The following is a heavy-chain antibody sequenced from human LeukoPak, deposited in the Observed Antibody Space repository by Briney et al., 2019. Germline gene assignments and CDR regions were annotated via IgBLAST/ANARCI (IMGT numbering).Heavy chain of an antibody. D-gene: IGHD4-17*01. CDR1: GGSLSSRDFY. V-gene: IGHV4-30-4*01. J-gene: IGHJ4*02. CDR2: IYYSGST. CDR3: ARSPTWLTTPYFDY. Sequence: PSQTLSLTCTVSGGSLSSRDFYWSWIRQPPGKGLEWLGYIYYSGSTYYNPSLKSRVTISLDTSKNQFSLKLTSATAADTAVYYCARSPTWLTTPYFDYWGQGTLVTVSS.